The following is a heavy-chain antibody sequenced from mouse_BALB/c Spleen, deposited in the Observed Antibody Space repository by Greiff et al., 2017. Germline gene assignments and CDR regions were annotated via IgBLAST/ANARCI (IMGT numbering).Heavy chain of an antibody. CDR3: ARYPHYYGSSYWYFDV. V-gene: IGHV5-9*03. CDR2: ISSGGGNT. CDR1: GFTFSSYT. J-gene: IGHJ1*01. Sequence: EVKVVESGGGLVKPGGSLKLSCAASGFTFSSYTMSWVRQTPEKRLEWVATISSGGGNTYYPDSVKGRFTISRDNAKNNLYLQMSSLRSEDTALYYCARYPHYYGSSYWYFDVWGAGTTVTVSS. D-gene: IGHD1-1*01.